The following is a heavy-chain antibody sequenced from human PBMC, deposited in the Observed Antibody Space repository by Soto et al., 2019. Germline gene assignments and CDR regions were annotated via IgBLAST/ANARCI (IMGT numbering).Heavy chain of an antibody. J-gene: IGHJ4*02. CDR1: GFTFRDYG. V-gene: IGHV3-23*01. Sequence: HPGGSLRLSCAASGFTFRDYGMSWVRQAPGKGLEWVSGISGGATYYADSVKGRFVISIDDSKNTLYLEMDSLRVEDTAVYYCTKDSGWTSADWGQGTQVTVSS. D-gene: IGHD3-10*01. CDR3: TKDSGWTSAD. CDR2: ISGGAT.